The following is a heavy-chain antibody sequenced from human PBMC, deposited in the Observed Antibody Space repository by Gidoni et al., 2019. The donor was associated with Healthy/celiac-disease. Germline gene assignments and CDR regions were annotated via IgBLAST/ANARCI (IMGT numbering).Heavy chain of an antibody. CDR3: ARDLGIAAVGLYSFDY. Sequence: EVRLVEAGGGLVKPGGSRGRACAASGFTFRSYSRNWVRQAPWKGLEWGASIISISSHRYYADSVKVRFTISRDNAKNSLFLQMNSLSAEDTAVYYCARDLGIAAVGLYSFDYWGQGTLVTVSS. V-gene: IGHV3-21*01. CDR2: IISISSHR. CDR1: GFTFRSYS. J-gene: IGHJ4*02. D-gene: IGHD6-13*01.